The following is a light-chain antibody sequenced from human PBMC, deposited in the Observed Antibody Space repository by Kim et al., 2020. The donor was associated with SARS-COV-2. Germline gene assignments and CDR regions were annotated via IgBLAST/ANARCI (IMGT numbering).Light chain of an antibody. CDR2: DAS. CDR1: QSVSSY. J-gene: IGKJ4*01. CDR3: QQRSKS. V-gene: IGKV3-11*01. Sequence: TLSLYPGERAARPVRVCQSVSSYFAWYQQKPRQAPRILIYDASSRATGIPARFSGSGSATALTLTISSLVLEDFAVNYIQQRSKSFVGGTKVDIK.